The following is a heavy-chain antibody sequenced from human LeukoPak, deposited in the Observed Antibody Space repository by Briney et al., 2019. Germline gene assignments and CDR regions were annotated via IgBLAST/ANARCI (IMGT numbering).Heavy chain of an antibody. V-gene: IGHV3-30*18. J-gene: IGHJ4*02. Sequence: PGGSLRLSCAASGFTFSSYGMHWVRQAPGKGLEWVAVISYDGSNKYYADSVKGRFTISRDNSKNTLYLQMNSLRAEDTAVYYCAKDLIIVPYYYDSSGVDYWGQGTLVTVSS. D-gene: IGHD3-22*01. CDR2: ISYDGSNK. CDR1: GFTFSSYG. CDR3: AKDLIIVPYYYDSSGVDY.